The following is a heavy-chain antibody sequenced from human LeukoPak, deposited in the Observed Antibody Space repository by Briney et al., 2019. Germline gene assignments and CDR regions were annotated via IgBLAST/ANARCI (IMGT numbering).Heavy chain of an antibody. CDR3: ASTDPRYSSSWYLGY. Sequence: PSETLSLTCTVSGYSISSGYYWGWIRQPPGKGLEWIGSIYHSGSTYYNPSLKSRVTISVDTSKNQFSLKLSSVTAADTAVYYCASTDPRYSSSWYLGYWGQGTLVTVSS. V-gene: IGHV4-38-2*02. CDR1: GYSISSGYY. CDR2: IYHSGST. J-gene: IGHJ4*02. D-gene: IGHD6-13*01.